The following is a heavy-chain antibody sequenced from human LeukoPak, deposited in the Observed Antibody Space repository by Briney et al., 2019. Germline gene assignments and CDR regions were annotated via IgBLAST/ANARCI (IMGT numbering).Heavy chain of an antibody. D-gene: IGHD6-13*01. Sequence: SETLPLTCTVSGGSISNYYWSWIRQPAGKGLEWIGRIYPSGSTNDNPALKSRVTMSVDTSKNQFSLKLSSVSAADTAVYYCAREEITAAGRSLDYWGQGTLVTVSS. CDR2: IYPSGST. CDR3: AREEITAAGRSLDY. V-gene: IGHV4-4*07. CDR1: GGSISNYY. J-gene: IGHJ4*02.